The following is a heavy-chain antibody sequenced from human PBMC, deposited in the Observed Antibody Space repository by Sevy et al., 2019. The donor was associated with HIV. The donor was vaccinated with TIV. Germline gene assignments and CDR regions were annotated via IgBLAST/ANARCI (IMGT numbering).Heavy chain of an antibody. CDR1: GFTFSNYN. Sequence: GGSLSLSCAASGFTFSNYNMDWVRQAPGKGLEWVSYITFSSNTIYYADSVKGRFTISRDNAKKSLYLQMNSLRAEDTAVYYCARHQLRVSATGFDYWGQGTLVTVSS. CDR2: ITFSSNTI. V-gene: IGHV3-48*01. CDR3: ARHQLRVSATGFDY. D-gene: IGHD6-13*01. J-gene: IGHJ4*02.